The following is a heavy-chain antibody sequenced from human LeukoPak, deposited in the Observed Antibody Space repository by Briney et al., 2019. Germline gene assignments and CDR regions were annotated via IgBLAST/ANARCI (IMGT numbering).Heavy chain of an antibody. CDR2: IYYSGGT. J-gene: IGHJ6*03. V-gene: IGHV4-59*01. D-gene: IGHD1-26*01. CDR1: GGSINSYY. Sequence: SETLSLTCTASGGSINSYYWNWIRQPPGKGLEWIGYIYYSGGTNYNPSLKSRVTIAVDTSKNQFSLKLSSVTAADTAVYYCARRSAEVGTYYMDVWGKGTTVTASS. CDR3: ARRSAEVGTYYMDV.